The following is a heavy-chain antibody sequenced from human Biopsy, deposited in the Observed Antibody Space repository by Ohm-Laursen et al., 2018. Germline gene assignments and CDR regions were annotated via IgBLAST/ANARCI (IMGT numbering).Heavy chain of an antibody. J-gene: IGHJ3*01. CDR3: ARPLRGGEYEGFDL. Sequence: SDTLSLTCPVSDGSINSNDYYWGWIRQAPGKGLEWLGSVHYSGATYYNPPLTSQATISVDTARNLFFLNLMSATAADTAVYYCARPLRGGEYEGFDLWGPGTMVSVSP. CDR1: DGSINSNDYY. D-gene: IGHD4-17*01. V-gene: IGHV4-39*01. CDR2: VHYSGAT.